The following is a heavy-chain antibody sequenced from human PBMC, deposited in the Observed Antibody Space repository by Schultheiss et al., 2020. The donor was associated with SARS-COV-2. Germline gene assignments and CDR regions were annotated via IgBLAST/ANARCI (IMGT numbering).Heavy chain of an antibody. CDR1: GFTFSSYA. D-gene: IGHD2-2*02. CDR3: ARDNGGYCSSTSCYSYDY. V-gene: IGHV3-23*01. CDR2: ISGSGGYT. Sequence: GESLKISCSASGFTFSSYAMHWVRQAPGKGLEWVSAISGSGGYTDYADSVKGRFTISRDNFKNTLYLQMNSLRAEDTAVYYCARDNGGYCSSTSCYSYDYWGQGTLVTVSS. J-gene: IGHJ4*02.